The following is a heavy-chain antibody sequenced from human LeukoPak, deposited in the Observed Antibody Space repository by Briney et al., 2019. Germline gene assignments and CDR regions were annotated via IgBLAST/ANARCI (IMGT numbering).Heavy chain of an antibody. V-gene: IGHV3-7*03. CDR1: GFTFSSYW. Sequence: SGGSLRLSCAASGFTFSSYWMSWVRQAPGKGLEWVANIKQDGSEKYYVDSVKGRFTISRDNSKNTLYLQMNSLRAEDTAVYYCARVGEDQSPLGYWGQGTLVTVSS. J-gene: IGHJ4*02. CDR3: ARVGEDQSPLGY. D-gene: IGHD7-27*01. CDR2: IKQDGSEK.